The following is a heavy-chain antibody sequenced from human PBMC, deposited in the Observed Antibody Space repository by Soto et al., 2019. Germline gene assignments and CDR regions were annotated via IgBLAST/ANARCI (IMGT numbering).Heavy chain of an antibody. D-gene: IGHD6-6*01. CDR2: TYYRSKWSN. V-gene: IGHV6-1*01. CDR1: GDSVSSNSAA. Sequence: SQTLSLTCAISGDSVSSNSAAWNWIRQSPSRGLEWLGRTYYRSKWSNDYAVSVKSRITINPDTSKNQFSLQLNSVTPDDTAVYYCARDKSKLVLPLDAFDIWGQVTMVTVSS. CDR3: ARDKSKLVLPLDAFDI. J-gene: IGHJ3*02.